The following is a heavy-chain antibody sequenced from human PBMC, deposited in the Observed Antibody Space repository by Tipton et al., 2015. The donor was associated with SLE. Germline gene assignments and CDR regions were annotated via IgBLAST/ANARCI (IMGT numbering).Heavy chain of an antibody. Sequence: TLSLTCSVSGGAVIHNYWSWIRQPPGKGLEWIGYIHSSGTTKYNSSLRSRVTISVDTSKNQFSLRLTSVTAADAAVYYCAREGLHYDILTGLLGRASSSAPWGVCTRVTVSS. CDR1: GGAVIHNY. J-gene: IGHJ5*02. CDR3: AREGLHYDILTGLLGRASSSAP. D-gene: IGHD3-9*01. V-gene: IGHV4-59*02. CDR2: IHSSGTT.